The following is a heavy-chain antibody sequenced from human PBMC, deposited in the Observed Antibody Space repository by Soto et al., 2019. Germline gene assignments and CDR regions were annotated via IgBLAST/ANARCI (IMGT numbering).Heavy chain of an antibody. Sequence: EVQLVQSGAEVKKPGESLKISCKGSGYSFTGYWIGWVRQMPGKGLEWMGIIYPGDSDTRYSPSFQGQVTISADKSISTAYLQWSSLKASDTAMYYCARTSAAGKYYYGMDVWGQGTTVTVSS. J-gene: IGHJ6*02. D-gene: IGHD6-13*01. V-gene: IGHV5-51*01. CDR2: IYPGDSDT. CDR3: ARTSAAGKYYYGMDV. CDR1: GYSFTGYW.